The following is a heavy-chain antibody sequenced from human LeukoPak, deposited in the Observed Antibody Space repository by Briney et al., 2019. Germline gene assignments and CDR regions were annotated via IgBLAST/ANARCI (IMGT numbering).Heavy chain of an antibody. CDR3: ARQTAMGRSGDY. Sequence: PGESLQISCQASGFSFTSYWIGWVRQMPGKGLEWMGIIDPSDSETRYTPSFQGQVTISADKSLSTAYLQWNSLKASDTAMYYCARQTAMGRSGDYWGQGTLVTVSS. V-gene: IGHV5-51*01. J-gene: IGHJ4*02. CDR2: IDPSDSET. D-gene: IGHD5-18*01. CDR1: GFSFTSYW.